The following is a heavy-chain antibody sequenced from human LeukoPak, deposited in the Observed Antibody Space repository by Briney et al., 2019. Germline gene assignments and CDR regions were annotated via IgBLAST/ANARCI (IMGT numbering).Heavy chain of an antibody. J-gene: IGHJ4*02. CDR3: ARGAEGWNYSLDY. Sequence: GGTLRLSCAASGFTFSSYSMNWVRQAPGKGLEWVSSISSGSSYIYYADSVKGRFTISRDNAKNSLYLQMNSLRAEDTAVYYCARGAEGWNYSLDYWGQGTLVTVSS. CDR1: GFTFSSYS. V-gene: IGHV3-21*01. D-gene: IGHD1-7*01. CDR2: ISSGSSYI.